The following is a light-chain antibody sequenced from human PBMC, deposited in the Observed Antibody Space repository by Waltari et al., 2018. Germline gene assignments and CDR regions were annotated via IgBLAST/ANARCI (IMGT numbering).Light chain of an antibody. J-gene: IGKJ1*01. CDR2: QAS. CDR1: EIISTS. CDR3: QQYANNLQT. V-gene: IGKV1-5*03. Sequence: DIQMTQSPSTLSASVGDRVTITCRASEIISTSLAWYQQKPGKAPKLIVYQASTLESGVPSRFSGSGSGTQFTLTISTLQPDDFATYYCQQYANNLQTFGQGTKVEIK.